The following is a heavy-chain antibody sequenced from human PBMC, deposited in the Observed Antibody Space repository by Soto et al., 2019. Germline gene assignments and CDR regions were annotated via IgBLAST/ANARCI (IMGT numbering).Heavy chain of an antibody. CDR3: TTEDETGLYI. V-gene: IGHV3-30-3*01. CDR1: GFTFSSYA. J-gene: IGHJ3*02. D-gene: IGHD1-1*01. Sequence: QVQLVESGGGVVQPGRSMRLSCAASGFTFSSYAMHWVRQAPGKGLEWVAYISYDESSKYYADSVKGRFTISRDNSRNSLFLQINSLTPEDTGVYYCTTEDETGLYIGGRVRIVTVSA. CDR2: ISYDESSK.